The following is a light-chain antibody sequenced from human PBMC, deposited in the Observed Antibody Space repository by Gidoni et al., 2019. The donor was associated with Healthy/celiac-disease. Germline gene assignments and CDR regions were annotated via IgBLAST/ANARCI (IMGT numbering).Light chain of an antibody. CDR1: SSDVVGYNY. CDR2: EVS. V-gene: IGLV2-14*01. J-gene: IGLJ3*02. Sequence: QSALTQPASVSGSPGQAFTITCTGTSSDVVGYNYVSWYQQHPGKAPKLMIYEVSNRTSGVSTRFSGSKSGNTASLTISGPQAEDEADYYCSAYTSSSTLVFGGGTKLTVL. CDR3: SAYTSSSTLV.